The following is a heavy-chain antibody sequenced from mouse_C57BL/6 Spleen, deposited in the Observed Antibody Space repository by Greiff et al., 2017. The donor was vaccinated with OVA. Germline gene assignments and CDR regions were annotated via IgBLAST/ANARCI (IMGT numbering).Heavy chain of an antibody. J-gene: IGHJ3*01. CDR3: ARSCYDYDGFAY. CDR1: GYTFTDYY. CDR2: INPNNGGT. D-gene: IGHD2-4*01. V-gene: IGHV1-26*01. Sequence: VQLQQSGPELVKPGASVKISCKASGYTFTDYYMNWVKQSHGKSLEWIGDINPNNGGTSYNQKFKGKATLTVDKSSSTAYMELRSLTSEDSAVYYCARSCYDYDGFAYWGQGTLVTVSA.